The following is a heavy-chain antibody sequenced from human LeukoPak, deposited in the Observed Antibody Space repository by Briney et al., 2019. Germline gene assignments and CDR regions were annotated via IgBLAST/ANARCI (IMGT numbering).Heavy chain of an antibody. CDR3: ARDLGITMVRGLPGEP. D-gene: IGHD3-10*01. Sequence: GASVKVSCKASGYTFTSYGISWVRQAPGQGLEWMGWISVYNGNTNYAQKLQGRVTMTTDTSTSTAYMELRSLRSDDTAVYYCARDLGITMVRGLPGEPWGQGTLVTVSS. CDR2: ISVYNGNT. V-gene: IGHV1-18*01. CDR1: GYTFTSYG. J-gene: IGHJ4*02.